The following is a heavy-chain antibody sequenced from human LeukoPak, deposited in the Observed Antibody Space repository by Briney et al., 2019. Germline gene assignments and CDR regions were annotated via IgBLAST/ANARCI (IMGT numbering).Heavy chain of an antibody. J-gene: IGHJ3*01. CDR2: IYYSGST. CDR1: GGSISSYY. V-gene: IGHV4-59*01. Sequence: PSETLSLTCTVSGGSISSYYWSWIRQPPGKGLEWIGYIYYSGSTNYNPSLKSRVTISVDTSKNQFSLKLSSVTAADTAVYYCARDLVTVTKGFDFWGQGTMVSVSS. D-gene: IGHD4-17*01. CDR3: ARDLVTVTKGFDF.